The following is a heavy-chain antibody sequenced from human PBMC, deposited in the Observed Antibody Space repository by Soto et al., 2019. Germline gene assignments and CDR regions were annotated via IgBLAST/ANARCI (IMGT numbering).Heavy chain of an antibody. V-gene: IGHV1-18*01. CDR1: GYTFTSYG. D-gene: IGHD3-3*01. CDR2: ISANMGNT. Sequence: QVQLVQSGAEVKKPGASVKVSCKASGYTFTSYGISWVRQAPGQGFEWMGWISANMGNTNYEQKLQGRVTMTTDTSTRTAYMELRSLRSDDTAVYYCAMGLEWLPGENFDYWGQGTLVTVSS. J-gene: IGHJ4*02. CDR3: AMGLEWLPGENFDY.